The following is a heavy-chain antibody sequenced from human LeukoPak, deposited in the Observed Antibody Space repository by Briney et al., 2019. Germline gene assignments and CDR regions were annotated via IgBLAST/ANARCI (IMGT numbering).Heavy chain of an antibody. D-gene: IGHD3-22*01. CDR2: ISSSSGYT. Sequence: GGSLRLSCAASGFTFSDYYMNWIRQTPGKGLEWVSYISSSSGYTNYADSEKGRFTISRDNAKNSLYLQMNSLRAEDTAVYYCARAHSHYDSSGYYVFDYWGQGTLVTVSS. V-gene: IGHV3-11*05. CDR1: GFTFSDYY. CDR3: ARAHSHYDSSGYYVFDY. J-gene: IGHJ4*02.